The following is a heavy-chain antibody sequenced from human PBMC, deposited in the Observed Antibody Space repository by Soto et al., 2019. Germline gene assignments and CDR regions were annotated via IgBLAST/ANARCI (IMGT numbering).Heavy chain of an antibody. D-gene: IGHD2-2*01. J-gene: IGHJ5*02. CDR2: MYSSVST. CDR3: AKRGREARQPGADNWLDP. CDR1: GGSVSSGC. V-gene: IGHV4-4*07. Sequence: PXGTLSLTYTVSGGSVSSGCWNWIGQSAGKGVEWIGRMYSSVSTKYNPSLDSRVTMSLDTSRNQFSLKLTSVTAADTAVYYCAKRGREARQPGADNWLDPWGQRIRVTVSS.